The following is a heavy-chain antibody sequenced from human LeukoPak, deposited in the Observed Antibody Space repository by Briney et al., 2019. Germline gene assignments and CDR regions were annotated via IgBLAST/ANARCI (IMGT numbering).Heavy chain of an antibody. CDR2: MSYSGST. CDR3: ARGLNWFDL. CDR1: GNSMTDYY. Sequence: PSETLSLTCTVSGNSMTDYYCNWIRQPPGKGLEWIGQMSYSGSTNYNPSLKSRVTISVDTSKNQFSLKLNSVTAADTAVYFCARGLNWFDLWGQGTLVTVSS. V-gene: IGHV4-59*01. J-gene: IGHJ5*02.